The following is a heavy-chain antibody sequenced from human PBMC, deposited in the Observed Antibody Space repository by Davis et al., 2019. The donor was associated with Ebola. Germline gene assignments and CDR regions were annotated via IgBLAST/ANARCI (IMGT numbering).Heavy chain of an antibody. V-gene: IGHV4-34*01. CDR3: ARVQRYINSWHNDY. D-gene: IGHD6-13*01. CDR1: GFTFSNYW. Sequence: ESLKISCAASGFTFSNYWMSWIRQPPGKGLEWIGEINVSGGTTYNPSLRSRVIISVDTSKNQFSLRLSSVTAADTAVYYCARVQRYINSWHNDYWGQGTLVTVSS. CDR2: INVSGGT. J-gene: IGHJ4*02.